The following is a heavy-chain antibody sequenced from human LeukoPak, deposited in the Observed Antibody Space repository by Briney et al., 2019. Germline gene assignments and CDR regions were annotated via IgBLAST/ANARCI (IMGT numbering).Heavy chain of an antibody. CDR1: GFTFSSYA. V-gene: IGHV3-23*01. J-gene: IGHJ4*02. CDR2: ISGSGGST. CDR3: AKDRVPNYYYDSSGYYYFDY. D-gene: IGHD3-22*01. Sequence: TGGSLRLSCAASGFTFSSYAMGWVRQAPGKGLEWVSAISGSGGSTYYADSVKGRFTISRDNSKNTLYLQMNSLRAEDTAVYYCAKDRVPNYYYDSSGYYYFDYWGQGTLVTVSS.